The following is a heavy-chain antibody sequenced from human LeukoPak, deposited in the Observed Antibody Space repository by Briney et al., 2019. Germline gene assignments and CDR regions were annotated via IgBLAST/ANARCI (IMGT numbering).Heavy chain of an antibody. CDR2: INPNSGGT. J-gene: IGHJ4*02. V-gene: IGHV1-2*02. D-gene: IGHD3-22*01. CDR3: ARLRDYYDSSGYYQKEIDY. Sequence: GASVKVSCKASGYTFTGYYMHWVRQAPGQGLEWMGWINPNSGGTNYAQKSQGRVTMTRDTSISTAYMELSRLRSDDTAVYYCARLRDYYDSSGYYQKEIDYWGQGTLVTVSS. CDR1: GYTFTGYY.